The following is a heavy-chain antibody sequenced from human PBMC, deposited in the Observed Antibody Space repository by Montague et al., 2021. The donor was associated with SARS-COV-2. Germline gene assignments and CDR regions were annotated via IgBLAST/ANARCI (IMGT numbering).Heavy chain of an antibody. D-gene: IGHD3-22*01. J-gene: IGHJ4*02. CDR3: ARDSPNSSGYHVYFDH. Sequence: SETLSLTCTVSGGSIGSHYWSWIRQPPGKGLEWIGFVYYSGSTNYNPSLKSRVTISVATSKSRISLKLKSVTSADTAVYYCARDSPNSSGYHVYFDHWGRGTLVTVSS. CDR1: GGSIGSHY. V-gene: IGHV4-59*11. CDR2: VYYSGST.